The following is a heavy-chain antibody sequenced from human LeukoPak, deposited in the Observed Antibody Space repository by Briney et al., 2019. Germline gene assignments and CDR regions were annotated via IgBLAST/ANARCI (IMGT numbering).Heavy chain of an antibody. J-gene: IGHJ3*02. CDR3: ARYVVGATTVGAFDI. V-gene: IGHV1-69*13. CDR2: IIPIFGTA. CDR1: GGTFSSYA. D-gene: IGHD1-26*01. Sequence: SVKVSCKASGGTFSSYATSWVRQAPGQGLEWMGGIIPIFGTANYAQKFQGRVTITADESTSTAYMELSSLRSEDTAVYYCARYVVGATTVGAFDIWGQGTMVTVSS.